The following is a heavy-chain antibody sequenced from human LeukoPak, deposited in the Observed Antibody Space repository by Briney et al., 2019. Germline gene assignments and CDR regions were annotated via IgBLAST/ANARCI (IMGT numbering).Heavy chain of an antibody. V-gene: IGHV1-69*05. J-gene: IGHJ4*02. CDR3: ARRQIQLGEWYFDY. D-gene: IGHD5-18*01. CDR2: IIPIFGTA. Sequence: SVKVSCKASGGTFSSYAISWVRQAPGQGLEWMGGIIPIFGTANYAQKFQGRVTITTDESTSTAYMELSSLRSEDTAMYYCARRQIQLGEWYFDYWGQGTLVTVSS. CDR1: GGTFSSYA.